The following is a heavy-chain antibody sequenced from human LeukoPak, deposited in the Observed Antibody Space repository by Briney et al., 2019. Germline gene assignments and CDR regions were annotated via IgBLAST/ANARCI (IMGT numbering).Heavy chain of an antibody. Sequence: ASVKVSCKASGYTFTSYGISWVRQAPGQGLEWMGWISADNGKTNYVQKFQGRLTMTTDTSTSTAYMELRSLRSDDTAVYYCARGGSLWSPGRQYDYWGRGTLVTVSS. CDR2: ISADNGKT. D-gene: IGHD3-10*01. V-gene: IGHV1-18*01. J-gene: IGHJ4*02. CDR1: GYTFTSYG. CDR3: ARGGSLWSPGRQYDY.